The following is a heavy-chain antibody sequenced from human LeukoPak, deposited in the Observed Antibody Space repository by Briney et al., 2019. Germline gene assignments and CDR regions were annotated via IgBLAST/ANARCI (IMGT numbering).Heavy chain of an antibody. D-gene: IGHD2-2*01. V-gene: IGHV3-7*01. CDR1: GFTSTTHW. Sequence: GGSLRLSCAASGFTSTTHWMSWVRQAPGKGLEWVANIKQDGSDKYYVESVKGRFTISRDNAKNSLYLQMNSLRAEDTAVYYCARLSDTEGSSTCYRASDIWGQGTMVTVSS. CDR3: ARLSDTEGSSTCYRASDI. CDR2: IKQDGSDK. J-gene: IGHJ3*02.